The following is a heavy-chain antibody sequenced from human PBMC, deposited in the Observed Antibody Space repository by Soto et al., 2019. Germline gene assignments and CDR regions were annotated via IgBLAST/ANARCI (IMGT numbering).Heavy chain of an antibody. V-gene: IGHV3-30-3*01. CDR1: GFTFSSYA. D-gene: IGHD6-13*01. CDR2: ISYDGSNK. J-gene: IGHJ6*02. CDR3: ARDGPGLAAAGFLYYYGMDV. Sequence: GGSLRLSCAASGFTFSSYAMHWVRQAPGKGLEWVAVISYDGSNKYYADSVKGRFTISRDNSKNTLYLQMNSLRAEDTAVYYCARDGPGLAAAGFLYYYGMDVWGQGTTVTVSS.